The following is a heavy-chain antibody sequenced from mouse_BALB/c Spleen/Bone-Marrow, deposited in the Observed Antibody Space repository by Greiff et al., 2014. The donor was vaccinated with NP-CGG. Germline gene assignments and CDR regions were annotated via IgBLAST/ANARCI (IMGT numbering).Heavy chain of an antibody. CDR2: IYPGDGST. V-gene: IGHV1-77*01. CDR1: GYTFKDSD. Sequence: QVQLQQSGPELVKPGALVKISCTASGYTFKDSDITWVKQRPEQGLEWIGRIYPGDGSTNYNEKFQGKATLKADKSSNTAYMQRSRLTAENSAYYFCARSAGDSMDYWGQGTSVTVSS. CDR3: ARSAGDSMDY. D-gene: IGHD2-13*01. J-gene: IGHJ4*01.